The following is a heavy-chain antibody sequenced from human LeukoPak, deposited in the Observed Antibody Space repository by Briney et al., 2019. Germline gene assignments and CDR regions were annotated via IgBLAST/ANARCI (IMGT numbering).Heavy chain of an antibody. CDR3: AREPTGHFDY. V-gene: IGHV3-23*01. Sequence: GGSLRLSCVASGFTFSSYAMSWVRQTPGKGLEWVSAISGNGGSTYYADSVKGRVTISRDNSKSTLYLQMNSLRAEDTAVYYCAREPTGHFDYWGQGTLVTVSS. CDR2: ISGNGGST. CDR1: GFTFSSYA. J-gene: IGHJ4*02. D-gene: IGHD3-9*01.